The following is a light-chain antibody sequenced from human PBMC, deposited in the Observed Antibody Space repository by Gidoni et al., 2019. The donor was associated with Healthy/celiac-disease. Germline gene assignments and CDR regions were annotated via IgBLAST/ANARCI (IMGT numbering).Light chain of an antibody. CDR1: SRDVGGYNY. J-gene: IGLJ2*01. V-gene: IGLV2-14*01. CDR3: SSYTSSSTVV. CDR2: YVS. Sequence: QSALTQPASVSGSPGPSLTISCTGTSRDVGGYNYVSWYQQPPCKAPKLMIYYVSNRPSGVSNRFSGSKSGNTASMTISGLQAEDEADYYCSSYTSSSTVVFGGGTKLTVL.